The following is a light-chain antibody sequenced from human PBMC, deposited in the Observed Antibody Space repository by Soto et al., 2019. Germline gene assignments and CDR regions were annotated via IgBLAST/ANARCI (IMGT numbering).Light chain of an antibody. CDR2: GAS. V-gene: IGKV3-20*01. CDR1: QSVSSNY. J-gene: IGKJ1*01. CDR3: QQYGSSPWT. Sequence: EIVLTQSPGTLSLSPGERATLSCRASQSVSSNYLAWYQQKPGQAPILLIYGASSRATGIPDRFSGSGSGTDFTRAISRLEPEDLAVYYCQQYGSSPWTFGLGTTVEI.